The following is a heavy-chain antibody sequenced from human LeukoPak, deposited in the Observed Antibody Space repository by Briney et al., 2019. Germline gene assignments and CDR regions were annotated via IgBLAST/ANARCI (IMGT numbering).Heavy chain of an antibody. CDR2: ISGSGGST. Sequence: GGSLRLSCAASGFTFSSYAMSWVRQAPGKGLEWDSAISGSGGSTYYADSVKGRFTISRDNSKNTLYLQMNSLRAEDTTVYYCAKDNHCSGGSCYSDYWGQGTLVTVSS. CDR3: AKDNHCSGGSCYSDY. D-gene: IGHD2-15*01. J-gene: IGHJ4*02. CDR1: GFTFSSYA. V-gene: IGHV3-23*01.